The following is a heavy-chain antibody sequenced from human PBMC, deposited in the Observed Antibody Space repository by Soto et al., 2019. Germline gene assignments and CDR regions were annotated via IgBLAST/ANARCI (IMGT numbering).Heavy chain of an antibody. J-gene: IGHJ4*02. Sequence: ASVKVSCKASGYTFTGYYIHWVRQAPGQGLEWMGWINPNSGDTNYAQKFQGRVAMTRDTSIRTAYMELSRVRSDDTAVYYCARALATDYWGQGTLVTVSS. CDR2: INPNSGDT. CDR3: ARALATDY. CDR1: GYTFTGYY. V-gene: IGHV1-2*02.